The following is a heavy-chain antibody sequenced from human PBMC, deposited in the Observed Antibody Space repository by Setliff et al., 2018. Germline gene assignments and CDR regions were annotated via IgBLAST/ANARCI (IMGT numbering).Heavy chain of an antibody. CDR1: GYSFTGYY. V-gene: IGHV1-46*01. CDR2: INVSGGSA. Sequence: GASVKVSCKTSGYSFTGYYMHWVRQAPGQGLEWMGLINVSGGSASSVQKFQGRVTMTRDTSTSTVYMELSSLTSEDTAIYYCARGGLAAAGRKGVFEHWGQGTLVTVSS. J-gene: IGHJ4*02. CDR3: ARGGLAAAGRKGVFEH. D-gene: IGHD6-13*01.